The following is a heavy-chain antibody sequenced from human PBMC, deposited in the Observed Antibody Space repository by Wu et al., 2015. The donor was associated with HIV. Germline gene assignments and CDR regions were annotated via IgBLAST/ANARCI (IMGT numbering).Heavy chain of an antibody. CDR1: GYTFNDYY. D-gene: IGHD3-9*01. CDR3: ARDKRGYDVLTGYYIYFDY. V-gene: IGHV1-2*02. Sequence: QVQLVQSGAEVKKPGASMKVPCKASGYTFNDYYIQWVRQAPGQGLEWMGWINPNSGGTNYAQNFEDRVTMTRDTSITTAYMELNSLRSDDTAVYYCARDKRGYDVLTGYYIYFDYWGQGTLVTVSS. CDR2: INPNSGGT. J-gene: IGHJ4*02.